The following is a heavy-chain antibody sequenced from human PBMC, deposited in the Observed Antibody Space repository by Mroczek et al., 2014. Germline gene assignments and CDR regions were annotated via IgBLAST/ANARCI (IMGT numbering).Heavy chain of an antibody. CDR3: ATWNYYGSGSFPYFDY. CDR1: GGSISSGGYY. Sequence: QVQLQQWGPGLVKPSQTLSLTCTVSGGSISSGGYYWSWIRQHPGKGLEWIGYIYYSGSTYYNPSLKSRVTISVDTSKNQFSLKLSSVTAADTAVYYCATWNYYGSGSFPYFDYWGQGTLVTVSS. J-gene: IGHJ4*02. D-gene: IGHD3-10*01. V-gene: IGHV4-31*03. CDR2: IYYSGST.